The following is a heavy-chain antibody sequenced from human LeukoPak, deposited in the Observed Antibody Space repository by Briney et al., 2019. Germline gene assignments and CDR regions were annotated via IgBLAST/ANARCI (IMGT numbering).Heavy chain of an antibody. CDR2: INPRSGDT. CDR3: ARVGSSGWYVHPTLDY. V-gene: IGHV1-2*02. Sequence: ASVKVSCKASGYTFSDYYIHWVRQAPGQGLEWMAWINPRSGDTNYAQKFQGRVTMTRDTSISTAYMELTRLISDDTAVYYCARVGSSGWYVHPTLDYWGQGTLVTVSS. D-gene: IGHD6-19*01. J-gene: IGHJ4*02. CDR1: GYTFSDYY.